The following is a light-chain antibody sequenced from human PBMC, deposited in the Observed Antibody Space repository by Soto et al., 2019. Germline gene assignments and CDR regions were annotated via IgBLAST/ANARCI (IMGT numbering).Light chain of an antibody. Sequence: EIVLTQSPATLSLSPGERATLSCRASQSVSSYLAWYQQKPGQAPRLLIYDASNRATGIPDRFSGSGSGTDFTLTISSLEPEDFAVYYCQLRGTFGQGTRLEIK. CDR2: DAS. V-gene: IGKV3-11*01. J-gene: IGKJ5*01. CDR3: QLRGT. CDR1: QSVSSY.